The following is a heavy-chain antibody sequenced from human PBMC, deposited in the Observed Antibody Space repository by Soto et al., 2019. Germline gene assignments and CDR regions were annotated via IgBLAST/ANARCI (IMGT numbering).Heavy chain of an antibody. CDR2: IWYDGTKK. D-gene: IGHD3-22*01. Sequence: GGSLRLSCAASGFTFSNYGIHWVRLAPGKGLEWVAVIWYDGTKKYYADSVKGRFTISRDNSKNTLYLQISGLRAEDTAVYYCARDLYYYDSSAFDIWGQGTMVTVSS. CDR3: ARDLYYYDSSAFDI. J-gene: IGHJ3*02. CDR1: GFTFSNYG. V-gene: IGHV3-33*01.